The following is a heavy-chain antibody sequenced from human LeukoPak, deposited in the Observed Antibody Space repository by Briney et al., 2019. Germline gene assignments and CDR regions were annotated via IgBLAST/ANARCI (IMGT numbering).Heavy chain of an antibody. CDR1: GYTFTGYY. CDR2: INPNSGAT. J-gene: IGHJ3*02. CDR3: ARDSIPGTFDAFDI. V-gene: IGHV1-2*02. D-gene: IGHD1-1*01. Sequence: ASVKVSCKASGYTFTGYYMHWVRQAPGQGLEWMGWINPNSGATNFAQKFQGRVSMARDTSITTAYMELTRLRSDDTAVYYCARDSIPGTFDAFDIWGQGTMVTVSS.